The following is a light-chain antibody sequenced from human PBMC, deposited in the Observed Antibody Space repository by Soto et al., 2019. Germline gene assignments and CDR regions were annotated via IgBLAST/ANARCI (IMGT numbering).Light chain of an antibody. Sequence: QLVLTQPPSVSGAPGQRVTISCTGSSSNIGAGYDVHWYQQLPGTAPKLLIYDNSNRPSGVPDRFSGSKSGTSASLAITGLQAEDEADYYCQYYDSSLSGVVFGGGTKLTVL. CDR1: SSNIGAGYD. CDR2: DNS. J-gene: IGLJ2*01. CDR3: QYYDSSLSGVV. V-gene: IGLV1-40*01.